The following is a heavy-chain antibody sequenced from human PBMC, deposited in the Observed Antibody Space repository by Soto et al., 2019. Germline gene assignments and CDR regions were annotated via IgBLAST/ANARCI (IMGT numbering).Heavy chain of an antibody. CDR1: GFSLSTRGVG. CDR2: IYWDDDK. D-gene: IGHD3-9*01. J-gene: IGHJ3*02. Sequence: QITLKESGPTLVKPTQTLTLTCTFSGFSLSTRGVGVGWIRQPPGKALEWLAIIYWDDDKRYSPSLKSRLTITKDTSKNQVVLTMTNMDPVDTATYYCAHRRVYDLLTGYSPHDAFDIWGQGTMVTVSS. CDR3: AHRRVYDLLTGYSPHDAFDI. V-gene: IGHV2-5*02.